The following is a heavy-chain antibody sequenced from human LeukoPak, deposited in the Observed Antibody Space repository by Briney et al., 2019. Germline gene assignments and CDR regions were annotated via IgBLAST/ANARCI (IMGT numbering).Heavy chain of an antibody. CDR3: ARAPAAMPDYFDY. V-gene: IGHV3-21*04. Sequence: GGSLRFSCAASGFTFSSYSMNWVRQAPGQGLKWVSSISASSTYIYYADSLKGRFTISRDNSKNTLYLQMNSLRAEDTAVYYCARAPAAMPDYFDYWGQGTLVTVSS. CDR2: ISASSTYI. CDR1: GFTFSSYS. J-gene: IGHJ4*02. D-gene: IGHD2-2*01.